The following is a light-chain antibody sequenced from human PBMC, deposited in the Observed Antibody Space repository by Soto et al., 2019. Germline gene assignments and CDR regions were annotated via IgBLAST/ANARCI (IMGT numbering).Light chain of an antibody. J-gene: IGKJ3*01. CDR1: QSLLHSNGYNY. CDR2: LGS. CDR3: MQTRQTPFT. V-gene: IGKV2-28*01. Sequence: DIVMTQSPLSLPVTPGEPASISCRPSQSLLHSNGYNYFDWYLQKPGQSPQLLIYLGSYRASGVPDRFSGSGSGTDFTLKISRVEAEDVGVYFCMQTRQTPFTFGPGTKVDIK.